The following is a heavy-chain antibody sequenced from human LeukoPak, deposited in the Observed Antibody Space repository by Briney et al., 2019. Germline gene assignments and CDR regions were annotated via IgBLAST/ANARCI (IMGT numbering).Heavy chain of an antibody. D-gene: IGHD2-15*01. CDR3: ARGQVIVVVVAAQYYYYGMDV. Sequence: SVRVSCKASGGTFSNYAISWVRQAPGQGLEWMGGIIPLFGTANYAQKFLGRVTITADESTSTAYMELSSLRSEDTAVYYCARGQVIVVVVAAQYYYYGMDVWGQGTTVTVSS. V-gene: IGHV1-69*13. J-gene: IGHJ6*02. CDR1: GGTFSNYA. CDR2: IIPLFGTA.